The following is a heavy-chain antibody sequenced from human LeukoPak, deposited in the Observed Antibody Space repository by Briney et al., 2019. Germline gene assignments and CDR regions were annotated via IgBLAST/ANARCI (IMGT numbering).Heavy chain of an antibody. Sequence: PGGSLRLSCAASGFTFSNYAMTWVRQAPGKGLEWVSGISASGGTTYYADSVKGRFTISRDNSKNTLYLQMNSLRAEDTAVYYCAKTLAVTKKKDYYGMDVWGQGTTVTVSS. J-gene: IGHJ6*02. CDR2: ISASGGTT. V-gene: IGHV3-23*01. CDR1: GFTFSNYA. CDR3: AKTLAVTKKKDYYGMDV. D-gene: IGHD4-17*01.